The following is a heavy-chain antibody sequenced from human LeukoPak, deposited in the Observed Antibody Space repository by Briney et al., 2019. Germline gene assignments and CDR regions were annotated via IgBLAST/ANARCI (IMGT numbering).Heavy chain of an antibody. D-gene: IGHD2-8*01. CDR2: ISGSGGST. Sequence: GGSLRLSCAASGFTFSSYAMSWVRQAPGKGLEWVSAISGSGGSTYYADSVKGRFTIPRDNSKNTLYLQMNSLRAEDTAVYYCAKSLSNGNWVPYWYFDLWGRGTLVTVSS. CDR3: AKSLSNGNWVPYWYFDL. CDR1: GFTFSSYA. J-gene: IGHJ2*01. V-gene: IGHV3-23*01.